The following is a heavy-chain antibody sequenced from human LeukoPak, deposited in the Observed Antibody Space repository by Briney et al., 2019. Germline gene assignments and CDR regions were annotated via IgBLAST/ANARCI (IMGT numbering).Heavy chain of an antibody. V-gene: IGHV3-7*01. CDR3: ARVGAVRLRQVFDY. CDR2: IKQDGSEK. J-gene: IGHJ4*02. Sequence: GGSLRLSCAASGFTFSSYWMNWVRQAPGKGLEWVANIKQDGSEKYYVDSVKGRFTISRDNAKNSLYLQMNSLRAEDTAVYYCARVGAVRLRQVFDYWGQGTLVTVSS. D-gene: IGHD4-17*01. CDR1: GFTFSSYW.